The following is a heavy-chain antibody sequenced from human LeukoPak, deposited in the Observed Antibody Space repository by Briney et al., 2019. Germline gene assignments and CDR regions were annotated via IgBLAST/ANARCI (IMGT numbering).Heavy chain of an antibody. V-gene: IGHV3-53*01. CDR2: IYSGGST. J-gene: IGHJ4*02. CDR3: AREAVTRNYFDY. D-gene: IGHD4-17*01. Sequence: GGSLRLSCAASGFTFSSYEMNWVRQAPGKGLEWVSVIYSGGSTYYADSVKGRFTISRDNSKNTLYLQMNSLRAEDTAVYYCAREAVTRNYFDYWGQGTLVTVSS. CDR1: GFTFSSYE.